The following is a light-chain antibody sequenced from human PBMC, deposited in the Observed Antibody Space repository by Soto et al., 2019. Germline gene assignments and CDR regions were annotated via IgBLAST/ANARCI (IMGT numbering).Light chain of an antibody. V-gene: IGKV1-39*01. Sequence: DIQMTQTPPSLSLSVGDRVTITCRASQDIRNSLNWYQQKPGKSPRALIYGASSLESGVPSRFSGRGSGTDFTLSISSLQPEDFATYFCQQSYSTPYTFGQGTSLRIK. J-gene: IGKJ2*01. CDR3: QQSYSTPYT. CDR1: QDIRNS. CDR2: GAS.